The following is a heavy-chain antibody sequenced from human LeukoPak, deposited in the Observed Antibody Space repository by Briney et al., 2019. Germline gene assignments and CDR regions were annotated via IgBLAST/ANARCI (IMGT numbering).Heavy chain of an antibody. J-gene: IGHJ5*02. Sequence: SETLSLTCTVSGYSIGSGYYWGWIRQPPGKGLEWIGSIYHSGSTYYNPSLKSRVTISVDTSKNQFSLKLSSVTAADTAVYYCAREVVVVPAAIIWFDPWGQGTLVTVSS. CDR1: GYSIGSGYY. D-gene: IGHD2-2*02. CDR3: AREVVVVPAAIIWFDP. CDR2: IYHSGST. V-gene: IGHV4-38-2*02.